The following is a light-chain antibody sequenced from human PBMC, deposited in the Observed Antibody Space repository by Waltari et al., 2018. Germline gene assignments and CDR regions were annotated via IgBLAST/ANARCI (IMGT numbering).Light chain of an antibody. J-gene: IGKJ4*01. CDR1: ESLVYRDGDIY. V-gene: IGKV2-24*01. CDR2: KIS. Sequence: DALLTQNPLTSPVTLGQSLSISCRSSESLVYRDGDIYLSWLHHRPGQPPRLLIYKISNRFSGVPDRFSGSGAGLDFTLKISRVEADDVGIDYCMQTTHFPITFGGGTKVEIK. CDR3: MQTTHFPIT.